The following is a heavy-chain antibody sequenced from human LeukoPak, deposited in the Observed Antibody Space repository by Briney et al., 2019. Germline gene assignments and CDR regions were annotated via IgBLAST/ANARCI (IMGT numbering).Heavy chain of an antibody. CDR2: FSATGGNT. D-gene: IGHD2-15*01. CDR3: ARVVEDYFDY. J-gene: IGHJ4*02. CDR1: GFTFSSYA. Sequence: PGGSLRLSCAASGFTFSSYAMSWVRQAPGKGLEWVSGFSATGGNTHYADSVKGRFTISRDNSKNTLYLQMNSLRTEDTAVYYCARVVEDYFDYWGQGTLVTVSS. V-gene: IGHV3-23*01.